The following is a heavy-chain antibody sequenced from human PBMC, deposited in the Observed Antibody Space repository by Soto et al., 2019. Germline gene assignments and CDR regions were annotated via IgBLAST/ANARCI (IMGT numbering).Heavy chain of an antibody. CDR2: ISPNSGGT. J-gene: IGHJ6*02. CDR1: GYTFGDHY. V-gene: IGHV1-2*02. CDR3: TRGWVGANSDGRDV. D-gene: IGHD1-26*01. Sequence: ASVKVSCKAFGYTFGDHYIPWVRQAPGQGLEWMGWISPNSGGTHYAQKFQVRLTMTMDRSISTAHREQSRLESDSTGVYYGTRGWVGANSDGRDVWGLGTTVTVSS.